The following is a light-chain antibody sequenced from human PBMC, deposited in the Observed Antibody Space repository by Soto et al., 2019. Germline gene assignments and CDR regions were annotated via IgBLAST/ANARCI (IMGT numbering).Light chain of an antibody. Sequence: ETVMTQSPATLSLSPGERATLSCRASQSVSSKLVWYQQKPGQAPRLLIYGASTRATGIPARFSGSGSGTEFTLTISSLQSEDFAVYYCQQYNNWPRTFGQGTKVDIK. CDR1: QSVSSK. CDR2: GAS. V-gene: IGKV3-15*01. J-gene: IGKJ1*01. CDR3: QQYNNWPRT.